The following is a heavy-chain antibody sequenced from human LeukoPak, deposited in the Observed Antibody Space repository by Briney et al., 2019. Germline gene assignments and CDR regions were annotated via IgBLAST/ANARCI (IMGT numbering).Heavy chain of an antibody. CDR3: ARDEAGNWFDP. V-gene: IGHV3-53*01. CDR2: IYSGGST. D-gene: IGHD6-19*01. J-gene: IGHJ5*02. CDR1: GFTVSSNY. Sequence: GGSLRLSCAASGFTVSSNYMSWVRQAPGKGLEWVSVIYSGGSTYYADSVKGRFTISRDNSKNTLYLQMNSLRAKDTAVYYCARDEAGNWFDPWGQGTLVTVSS.